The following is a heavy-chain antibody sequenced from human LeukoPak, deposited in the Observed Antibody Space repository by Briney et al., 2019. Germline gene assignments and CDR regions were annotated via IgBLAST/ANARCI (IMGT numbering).Heavy chain of an antibody. CDR2: ISGSGGIT. J-gene: IGHJ5*02. CDR3: AKETILVFDH. V-gene: IGHV3-23*01. CDR1: GFTFSSYA. D-gene: IGHD6-13*01. Sequence: GGSLRLSCAASGFTFSSYAMRWVRQAPGKGLEGVSAISGSGGITYYADSVKGRFTISRDNSKNTLYLQMNSLRAEDTAVYYCAKETILVFDHWGQGTLVTVSS.